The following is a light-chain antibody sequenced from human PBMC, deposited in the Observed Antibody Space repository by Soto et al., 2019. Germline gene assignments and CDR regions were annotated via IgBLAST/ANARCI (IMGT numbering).Light chain of an antibody. Sequence: EIVMTQSPATLSVSPGERVTLSCRASQSVSCLAWYQHKPGQPPRLLIYGASTRATGIPARFSGSGSGTDFTLTISSLQSEDSAVYFCEQCSAWALFTFGQGTRLEIK. CDR1: QSVSC. V-gene: IGKV3-15*01. CDR2: GAS. CDR3: EQCSAWALFT. J-gene: IGKJ5*01.